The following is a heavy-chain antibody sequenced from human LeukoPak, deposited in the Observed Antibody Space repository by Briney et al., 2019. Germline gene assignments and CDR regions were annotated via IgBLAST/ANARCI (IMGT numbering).Heavy chain of an antibody. V-gene: IGHV4-59*01. Sequence: SETPSLTCTVSGGSISSYYWSWIRQPPGKGLEWIGYIYYSGSTNYNPSLKSRVTISVDTSKNQFSLKLSSVTAADTAVYYCARSSLGEGENYWGQGTLVTVSS. CDR1: GGSISSYY. CDR3: ARSSLGEGENY. J-gene: IGHJ4*02. D-gene: IGHD3-16*01. CDR2: IYYSGST.